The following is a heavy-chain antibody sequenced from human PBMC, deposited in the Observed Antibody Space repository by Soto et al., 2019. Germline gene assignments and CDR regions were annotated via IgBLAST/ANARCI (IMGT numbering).Heavy chain of an antibody. CDR3: ARARVSAIVATIHDY. Sequence: SETLSLTCTVSGGSISSGDYYWSWIRQPPGRGLEWIGYIYYSGSTYYNPSLKSRVTISVDTSKNQFSLKLSSVTAADTAVYYCARARVSAIVATIHDYWGQGTLVTSPQ. J-gene: IGHJ4*02. V-gene: IGHV4-30-4*01. CDR1: GGSISSGDYY. D-gene: IGHD5-12*01. CDR2: IYYSGST.